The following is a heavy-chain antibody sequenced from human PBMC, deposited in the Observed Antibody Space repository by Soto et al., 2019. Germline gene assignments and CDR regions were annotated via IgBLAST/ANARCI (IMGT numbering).Heavy chain of an antibody. J-gene: IGHJ4*02. CDR2: ISGIGGST. CDR1: GFTFSSYA. CDR3: ARRGPGTYFDY. D-gene: IGHD6-13*01. Sequence: EVQLLDSGGGLVQPGGSLRLSCAASGFTFSSYAMNWVRQAPGKGLAWVSVISGIGGSTYYADSVKGRFTISRDNSKNTLYLQMNSLRAEDTAVYYCARRGPGTYFDYWGQGTLVTVSS. V-gene: IGHV3-23*01.